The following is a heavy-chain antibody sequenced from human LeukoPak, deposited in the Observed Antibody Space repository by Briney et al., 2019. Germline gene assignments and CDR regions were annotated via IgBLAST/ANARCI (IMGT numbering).Heavy chain of an antibody. CDR3: ARASLRYSSSWGFDP. D-gene: IGHD6-13*01. CDR1: GGTFSSYA. J-gene: IGHJ5*02. Sequence: SVKVSCKASGGTFSSYAISWVRQAPGQGLEWMGRIIPIFGTANYAQKFQGRVTITTDESTSTAYMELSSLRSEDTAVYYCARASLRYSSSWGFDPWGQGTLVTVSS. CDR2: IIPIFGTA. V-gene: IGHV1-69*05.